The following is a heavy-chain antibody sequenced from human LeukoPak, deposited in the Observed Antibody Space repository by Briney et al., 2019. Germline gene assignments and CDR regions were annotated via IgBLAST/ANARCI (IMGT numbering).Heavy chain of an antibody. CDR3: ARGGYTTGDMDV. D-gene: IGHD7-27*01. Sequence: ASVKVSCKASGYTFTSYDINWVRQATGQGLEWMGWMNPNSGNTGYAQKFQGRVTMTRNTSMSTAYMELSSLRSEDTAVYYCARGGYTTGDMDVWGQGTTVTVSS. CDR1: GYTFTSYD. J-gene: IGHJ6*02. V-gene: IGHV1-8*01. CDR2: MNPNSGNT.